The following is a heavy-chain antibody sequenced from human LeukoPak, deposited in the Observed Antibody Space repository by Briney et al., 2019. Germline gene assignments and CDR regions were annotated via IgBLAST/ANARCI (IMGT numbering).Heavy chain of an antibody. CDR3: AKGSLRERIVGSTTRGVNDY. V-gene: IGHV3-30*02. CDR2: IRYDGRNK. J-gene: IGHJ4*02. D-gene: IGHD1-26*01. CDR1: GFIFSSYG. Sequence: GGSLRLSCAASGFIFSSYGMHWVRQAPGKGLEWVAFIRYDGRNKYYADSVKGRFTISRDNSKNTLYLQMNSLRGEDTAVYYCAKGSLRERIVGSTTRGVNDYWGQGTLVTVSS.